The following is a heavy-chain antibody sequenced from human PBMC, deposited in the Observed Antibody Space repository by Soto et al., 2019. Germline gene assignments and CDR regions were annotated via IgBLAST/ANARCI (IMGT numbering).Heavy chain of an antibody. CDR2: ISGSGGST. J-gene: IGHJ5*02. V-gene: IGHV3-23*01. CDR1: GFTFSSYA. Sequence: GGSLRLSCAASGFTFSSYAMSWVRQAPGKGLEWVSAISGSGGSTYYADSVKGRFTISRDNSKNTLYLQMNSLRAEDTAVYYCAKDKVYSSSWYSGAAFDPWGQGTLVTVSS. CDR3: AKDKVYSSSWYSGAAFDP. D-gene: IGHD6-13*01.